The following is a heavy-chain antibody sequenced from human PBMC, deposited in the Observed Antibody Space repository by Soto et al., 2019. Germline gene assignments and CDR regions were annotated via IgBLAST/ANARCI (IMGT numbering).Heavy chain of an antibody. Sequence: KASETLSLTCTVSGASISYGGFSWSWSRQSPGKGLEWIGYISHLENTYLHPSFKSRLTMSIDRTRNQFSLQLSSVTAADMAVYSCARGGGYDSFDYWGQGVLVTVSS. V-gene: IGHV4-30-2*06. CDR1: GASISYGGFS. D-gene: IGHD5-12*01. CDR3: ARGGGYDSFDY. CDR2: ISHLENT. J-gene: IGHJ4*02.